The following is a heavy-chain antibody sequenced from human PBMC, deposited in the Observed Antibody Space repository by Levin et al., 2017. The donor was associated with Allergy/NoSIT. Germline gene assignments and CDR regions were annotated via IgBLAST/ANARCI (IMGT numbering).Heavy chain of an antibody. CDR3: ARDFPPVSGTYSLTFDY. CDR2: ISFDGSNK. Sequence: PGGSLRLSCAASGFTFSRYAIHWVRQAPGKGLEWVALISFDGSNKYYADSVKGRFTISRDNSKNTLYLQMTSLRAEDTAVYFCARDFPPVSGTYSLTFDYWGQGTLVTVSS. J-gene: IGHJ4*02. CDR1: GFTFSRYA. V-gene: IGHV3-30-3*01. D-gene: IGHD3-10*01.